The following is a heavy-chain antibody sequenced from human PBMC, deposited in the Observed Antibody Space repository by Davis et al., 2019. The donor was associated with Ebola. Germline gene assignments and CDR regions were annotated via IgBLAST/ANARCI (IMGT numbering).Heavy chain of an antibody. CDR1: GGSFSGYY. J-gene: IGHJ4*02. CDR2: INHSGST. CDR3: ARGGGYFAPAYYFDY. D-gene: IGHD3-9*01. Sequence: PSETLSLTCAVYGGSFSGYYWSWIRQPPGKGLEWIGEINHSGSTNYNPSLKSRVTISVDTSKNQFSLKLSSVTAADTAVYYCARGGGYFAPAYYFDYWGQGTLVTVSS. V-gene: IGHV4-34*01.